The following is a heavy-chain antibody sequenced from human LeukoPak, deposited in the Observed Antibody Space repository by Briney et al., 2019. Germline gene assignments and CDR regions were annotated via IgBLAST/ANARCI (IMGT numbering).Heavy chain of an antibody. Sequence: GESLKISCKGSGYSFTSYWIGWVRQMPGKGLEWMGIIYPGDSDTGYSPSFQGQVTISADKSISTAYLQWSSLKASDTAMYYCARLGLQRYYYYYYYMDVWGKGTTVTVSS. CDR2: IYPGDSDT. CDR1: GYSFTSYW. V-gene: IGHV5-51*01. J-gene: IGHJ6*03. D-gene: IGHD5-18*01. CDR3: ARLGLQRYYYYYYYMDV.